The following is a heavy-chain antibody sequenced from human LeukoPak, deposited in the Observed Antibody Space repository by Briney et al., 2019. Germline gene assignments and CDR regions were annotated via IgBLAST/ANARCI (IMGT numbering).Heavy chain of an antibody. CDR3: ARDPGWGALDI. D-gene: IGHD1-26*01. V-gene: IGHV3-7*01. CDR1: GFPFSTFW. CDR2: INPAGTVT. J-gene: IGHJ3*02. Sequence: GGSPRLSCTASGFPFSTFWMTWVRQAPGKGLEWLGMINPAGTVTSYVDSVKGRFTISRDNAENSLYLQMNSLRDDDTALYYCARDPGWGALDIWGQGTMVSVSS.